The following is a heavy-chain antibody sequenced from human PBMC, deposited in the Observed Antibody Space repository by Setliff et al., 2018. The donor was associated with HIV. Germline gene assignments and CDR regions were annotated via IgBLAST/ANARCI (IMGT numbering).Heavy chain of an antibody. J-gene: IGHJ4*02. CDR2: IYHSGTT. CDR3: ARRRDGYNSAPWRNDY. CDR1: GYSISSGYY. Sequence: SETLSLTCAVSGYSISSGYYWGWIRQPPGRGLEWVGSIYHSGTTYHNPSLKSRVTISVDTSKNQFSLRLSSVAAGDTAVYYCARRRDGYNSAPWRNDYWGQGTLVTVSS. D-gene: IGHD5-12*01. V-gene: IGHV4-38-2*01.